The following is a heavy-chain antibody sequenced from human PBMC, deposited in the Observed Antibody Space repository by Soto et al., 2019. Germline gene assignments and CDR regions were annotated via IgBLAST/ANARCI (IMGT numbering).Heavy chain of an antibody. CDR3: ARGVHYDSSGYYYFY. V-gene: IGHV1-69*13. J-gene: IGHJ4*02. D-gene: IGHD3-22*01. Sequence: GASVKVSCKASGCTFSNYAIDWVRQAPGQGLEWMGGITPVFGTANYAQKFQGRITVTADESTSTAYMELRSLRSEDTAVYYCARGVHYDSSGYYYFYWGQGTLVTVSS. CDR1: GCTFSNYA. CDR2: ITPVFGTA.